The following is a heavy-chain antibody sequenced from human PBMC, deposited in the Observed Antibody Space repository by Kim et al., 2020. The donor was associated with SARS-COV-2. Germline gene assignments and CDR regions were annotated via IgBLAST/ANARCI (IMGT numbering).Heavy chain of an antibody. J-gene: IGHJ4*02. CDR2: IKDDGTQR. V-gene: IGHV3-7*03. CDR3: VRAGWELDY. D-gene: IGHD1-26*01. Sequence: GGSLRLSCVASGFTFRYYWMTWVRQAPGKGLEWVANIKDDGTQRYYVDSVKGRFSISRDDAKSSVYLQMNSLRVEDTAVYYCVRAGWELDYWGQGTLVTV. CDR1: GFTFRYYW.